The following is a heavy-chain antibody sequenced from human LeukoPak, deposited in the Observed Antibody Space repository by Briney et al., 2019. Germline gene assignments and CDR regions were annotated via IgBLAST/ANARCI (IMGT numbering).Heavy chain of an antibody. Sequence: PSETLSLTCTVSGGSISSYYWSWIRQPAGKGLEWIGRIHTSGSTNYNASLKSRVTMSVDTSKNQFSLKLSSVTAADTAVYYCARVVMVRGVIIIVRYMDVWGKGTTVTVSS. J-gene: IGHJ6*03. D-gene: IGHD3-10*01. CDR2: IHTSGST. CDR3: ARVVMVRGVIIIVRYMDV. CDR1: GGSISSYY. V-gene: IGHV4-4*07.